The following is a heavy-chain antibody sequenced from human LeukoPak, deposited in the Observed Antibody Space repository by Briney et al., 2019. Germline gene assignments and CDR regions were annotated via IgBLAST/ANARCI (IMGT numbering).Heavy chain of an antibody. CDR1: GFTFSNAW. CDR2: IKSKTDGGTT. Sequence: PGGSLRLSCAASGFTFSNAWMSWVRQAPGKGLEWVGRIKSKTDGGTTDYAAPVKGRFTISRDDSKNTLYLQMNSLKTEDTAVYYCTTRLFNDYGDSNDYWGQGTLVTVSS. V-gene: IGHV3-15*01. J-gene: IGHJ4*02. D-gene: IGHD4-17*01. CDR3: TTRLFNDYGDSNDY.